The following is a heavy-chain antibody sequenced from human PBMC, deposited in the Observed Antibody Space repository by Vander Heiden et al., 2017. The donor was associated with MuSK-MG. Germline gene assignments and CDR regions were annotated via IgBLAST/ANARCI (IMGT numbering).Heavy chain of an antibody. D-gene: IGHD6-19*01. V-gene: IGHV3-23*01. Sequence: EVHVLESGGGLVQPGGSLRLSCAASGFLFNTYSMAWVRQAPGKGLEWVSALTNGGDRTYYADSVKGRFTISRDNSKNTLYLQMNILSPEDTAIYYCAKDARRTNGWYYFDSWGQGALVTVSS. J-gene: IGHJ4*02. CDR1: GFLFNTYS. CDR2: LTNGGDRT. CDR3: AKDARRTNGWYYFDS.